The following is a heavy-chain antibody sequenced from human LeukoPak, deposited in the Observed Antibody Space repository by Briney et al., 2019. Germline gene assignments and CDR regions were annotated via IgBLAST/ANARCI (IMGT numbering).Heavy chain of an antibody. CDR3: ARAPYYDFWSGYPTSHWYFDL. Sequence: SETLSLTCTVSGGSISSYYWSWTRQPPGKGLEWIGYIYYSGSTNYNPSLKSRVTISVDTSKNQFSLKLSSVTAADTAVYYCARAPYYDFWSGYPTSHWYFDLWGRGTLVTVSS. V-gene: IGHV4-59*01. CDR1: GGSISSYY. J-gene: IGHJ2*01. D-gene: IGHD3-3*01. CDR2: IYYSGST.